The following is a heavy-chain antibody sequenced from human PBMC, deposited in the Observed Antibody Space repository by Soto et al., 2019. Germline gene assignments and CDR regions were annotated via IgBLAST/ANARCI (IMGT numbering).Heavy chain of an antibody. V-gene: IGHV3-33*01. CDR1: GFTFSSYG. J-gene: IGHJ4*02. CDR3: ARLYSDWAAAGLLDY. Sequence: GGSLRLSCAASGFTFSSYGMHWVRQAPGKGLEWVAVIWYDGSNKYYADYVKGRFTISRDNSKNTLYLQMNSLRAEDTAVYYCARLYSDWAAAGLLDYWGQGTLVTVSS. D-gene: IGHD6-13*01. CDR2: IWYDGSNK.